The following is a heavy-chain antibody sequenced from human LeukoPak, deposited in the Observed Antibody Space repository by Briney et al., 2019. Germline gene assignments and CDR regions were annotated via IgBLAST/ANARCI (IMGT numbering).Heavy chain of an antibody. Sequence: GGSLRLSCAASGFTFSSYSMNWVRQAPGKGLEWVSSISSSSSYIYYADSVKGRFTISRDNSKNTLYLQMNSLRAEDTAVYYCARDPCGGSCAPDGNDYYYYGMDVWGQGTTVTVSS. CDR1: GFTFSSYS. CDR2: ISSSSSYI. V-gene: IGHV3-21*01. J-gene: IGHJ6*02. CDR3: ARDPCGGSCAPDGNDYYYYGMDV. D-gene: IGHD2-15*01.